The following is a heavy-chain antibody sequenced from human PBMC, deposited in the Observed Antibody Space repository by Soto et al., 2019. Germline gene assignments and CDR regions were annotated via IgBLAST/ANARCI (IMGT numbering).Heavy chain of an antibody. D-gene: IGHD3-22*01. Sequence: EVQLVESGGGLVQPGGSQRLSCAASAFTFKNHWMPWVRQVPGKGPVWVSRMKGDGSFTSYADAVKGRFTISRDNAKHTLPLQMNRLRAEDTAVYYCARDIYDGYNSSGFDHWGQGTLVTVSS. CDR1: AFTFKNHW. J-gene: IGHJ4*02. V-gene: IGHV3-74*01. CDR3: ARDIYDGYNSSGFDH. CDR2: MKGDGSFT.